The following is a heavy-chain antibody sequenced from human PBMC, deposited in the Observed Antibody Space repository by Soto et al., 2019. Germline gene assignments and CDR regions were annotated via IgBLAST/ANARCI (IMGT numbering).Heavy chain of an antibody. J-gene: IGHJ4*02. CDR3: AREAAAYYFGY. CDR2: IGAYNGNT. D-gene: IGHD6-13*01. V-gene: IGHV1-18*01. Sequence: ASVTVSCKASGYTFTSYGMSWVRQAPGQGLEWMGWIGAYNGNTNYAQKLQGRVTMTTDTSTSTAYMELRSLRSDDTAVYYCAREAAAYYFGYWGQGTLVTVSS. CDR1: GYTFTSYG.